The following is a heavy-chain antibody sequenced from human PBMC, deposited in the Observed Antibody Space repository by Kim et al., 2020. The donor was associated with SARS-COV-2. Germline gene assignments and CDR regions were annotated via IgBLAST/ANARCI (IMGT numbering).Heavy chain of an antibody. J-gene: IGHJ5*02. D-gene: IGHD4-17*01. V-gene: IGHV1-24*01. CDR2: FDPEDGET. CDR3: ATVHDYGDYVGWFDP. CDR1: GYTLTELS. Sequence: ASVKVSCKVSGYTLTELSMHWVRQAPGKGLEWMGGFDPEDGETIYAQKFQGRVTMTEDTSTDTAYMELSSLRSEDTAVYYCATVHDYGDYVGWFDPWGQGTLVTVSS.